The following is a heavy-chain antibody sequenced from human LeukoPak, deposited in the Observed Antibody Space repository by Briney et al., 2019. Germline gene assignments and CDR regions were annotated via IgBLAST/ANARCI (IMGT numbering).Heavy chain of an antibody. CDR2: ISGSGGST. D-gene: IGHD4-17*01. V-gene: IGHV3-23*01. CDR1: AFTFSSYG. CDR3: AKPTTVTTTWYYYYMDV. Sequence: GGSLRLSCAASAFTFSSYGMSWVRQAPGKGLEWVSGISGSGGSTYYADSVKGRFTISRDNSKNTLYLQMNSLRAEDTAVYYCAKPTTVTTTWYYYYMDVWGKGTTVTVSS. J-gene: IGHJ6*03.